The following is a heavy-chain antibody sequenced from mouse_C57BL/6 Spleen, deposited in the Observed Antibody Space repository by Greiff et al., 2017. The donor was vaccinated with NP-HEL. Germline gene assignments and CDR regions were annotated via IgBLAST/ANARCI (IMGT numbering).Heavy chain of an antibody. CDR2: IDPSDSYT. D-gene: IGHD4-1*01. Sequence: VQLQQPGAELVMPGASVKLSCKASGYTFTSYWMHWVKQRPGQGLEWIGEIDPSDSYTNYNQKFKGKSTLTVDKSSSTAYMQLSSLTSEDSAVYYCARGGLGLFAYWGQGTLVTVSA. V-gene: IGHV1-69*01. CDR1: GYTFTSYW. CDR3: ARGGLGLFAY. J-gene: IGHJ3*01.